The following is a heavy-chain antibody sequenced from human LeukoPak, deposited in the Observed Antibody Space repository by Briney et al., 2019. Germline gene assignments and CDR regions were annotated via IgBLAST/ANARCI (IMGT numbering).Heavy chain of an antibody. J-gene: IGHJ4*02. Sequence: PGGSLRLSCAASGITFSIHSMNWVRQAPGRGLEWVSSISSSSTYIYYADSVKGRFTISRDNAKNSLYLQMNSLRAEDTAVYYCARDAGIDYWGQGTLVTVSS. D-gene: IGHD6-13*01. CDR3: ARDAGIDY. CDR1: GITFSIHS. V-gene: IGHV3-21*01. CDR2: ISSSSTYI.